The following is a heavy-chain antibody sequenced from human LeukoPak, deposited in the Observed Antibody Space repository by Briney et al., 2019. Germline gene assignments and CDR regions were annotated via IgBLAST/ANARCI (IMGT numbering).Heavy chain of an antibody. Sequence: PGGSLRLSCAASGFTFSSHWMRWVRQVPERGLVWVSRINSDGSSATYTDSVKGRFTISRDNARNTLYLQMNSLRAEDTAVYYCARDRIVGATSADGFDIWGQGTMVTVSS. V-gene: IGHV3-74*01. CDR3: ARDRIVGATSADGFDI. CDR2: INSDGSSA. CDR1: GFTFSSHW. D-gene: IGHD1-26*01. J-gene: IGHJ3*02.